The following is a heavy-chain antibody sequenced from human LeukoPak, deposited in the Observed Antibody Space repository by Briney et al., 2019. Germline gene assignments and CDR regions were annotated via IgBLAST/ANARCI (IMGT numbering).Heavy chain of an antibody. J-gene: IGHJ4*02. V-gene: IGHV4-59*01. Sequence: PSETRSLTCIVSGGSLSKDYWSWIRQPPGKGLEWIAYIHYSVRTHYNPSLKSRVTISIDTSKNQFSLKLSSVTAADTAVYYCARSPGWAAAGDEYYFDYWGQGILVTVSS. D-gene: IGHD6-13*01. CDR2: IHYSVRT. CDR3: ARSPGWAAAGDEYYFDY. CDR1: GGSLSKDY.